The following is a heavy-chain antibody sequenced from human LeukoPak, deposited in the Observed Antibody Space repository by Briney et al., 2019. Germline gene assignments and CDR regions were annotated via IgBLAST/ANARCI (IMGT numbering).Heavy chain of an antibody. CDR3: ACWGGGNQGH. V-gene: IGHV1-2*06. CDR2: INPNSGDT. CDR1: GYTFTAYY. Sequence: AVNVSCKASGYTFTAYYMHWARQAPGQGLEWMGRINPNSGDTIYAQNFQGRVTVTRDTSISTAYMELSRLRSDDTAVYYCACWGGGNQGHWGQGTLVTVSS. J-gene: IGHJ4*02. D-gene: IGHD4-23*01.